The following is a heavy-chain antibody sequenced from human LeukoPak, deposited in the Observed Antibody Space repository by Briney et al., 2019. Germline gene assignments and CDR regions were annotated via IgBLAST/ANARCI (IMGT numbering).Heavy chain of an antibody. V-gene: IGHV4-39*01. J-gene: IGHJ4*02. D-gene: IGHD5-12*01. CDR2: IYYSGTT. Sequence: SETLSLTCTVSGGSISSNSYYWGWIRQPPGKGLEWIGSIYYSGTTYYNPSLQSRVTISVDTSKNQFSLKLSSVTAADTAVYYCARQGGYSGYDYSSFDYWGQGTLVTVSS. CDR3: ARQGGYSGYDYSSFDY. CDR1: GGSISSNSYY.